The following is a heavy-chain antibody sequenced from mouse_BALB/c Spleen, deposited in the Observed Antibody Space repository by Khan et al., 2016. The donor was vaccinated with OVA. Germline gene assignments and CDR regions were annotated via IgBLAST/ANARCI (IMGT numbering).Heavy chain of an antibody. CDR3: SRGLRLGGFAY. Sequence: QVQLQQSGPGLVAPSQNLSIPCTVSGFSLTGYGVNWVRQPPGTGLEWLGMLWGDGSTDYNSALKSRLSISKDKPMSQVFLKMNSLQTDDTARYDCSRGLRLGGFAYWGQGTLVTVSA. CDR2: LWGDGST. J-gene: IGHJ3*01. CDR1: GFSLTGYG. V-gene: IGHV2-6-7*01. D-gene: IGHD1-2*01.